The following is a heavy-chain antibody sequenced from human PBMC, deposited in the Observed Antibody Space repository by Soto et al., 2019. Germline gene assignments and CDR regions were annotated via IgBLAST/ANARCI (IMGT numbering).Heavy chain of an antibody. D-gene: IGHD3-3*01. CDR1: GGSISSSSYY. CDR2: IYYSGST. J-gene: IGHJ2*01. Sequence: QLQLQESGPGLVKPSETLSLTCTVSGGSISSSSYYWGWIRQPPGKGLEWIGSIYYSGSTYYNPSLKSRVTISVDTSKNQFALNLSFVTAADAALYYCAGSYDLWSGYYADWYFYLWGRGTLVTVSS. CDR3: AGSYDLWSGYYADWYFYL. V-gene: IGHV4-39*01.